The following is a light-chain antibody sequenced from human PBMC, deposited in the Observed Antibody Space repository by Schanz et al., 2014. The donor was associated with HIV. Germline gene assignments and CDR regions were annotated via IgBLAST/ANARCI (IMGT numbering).Light chain of an antibody. CDR3: SSYTGSTTLV. CDR2: DVS. V-gene: IGLV2-14*03. Sequence: QSVLTQPASVSGSPGQSITISCTGTSRDVGGYNYVSWYQQHPGKAPKLIISDVSNRPSGVSNRFSGSKSGNTASLTISGLQAEDEADYYCSSYTGSTTLVFGGGTKLTVL. J-gene: IGLJ3*02. CDR1: SRDVGGYNY.